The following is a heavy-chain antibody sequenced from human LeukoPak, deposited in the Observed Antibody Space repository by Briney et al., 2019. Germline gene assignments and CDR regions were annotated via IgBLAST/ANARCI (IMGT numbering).Heavy chain of an antibody. D-gene: IGHD3-3*01. CDR1: GGSISSYY. V-gene: IGHV4-59*01. CDR2: ISYSGST. J-gene: IGHJ3*02. CDR3: AKSAGFLEWFDAFDI. Sequence: TSETLSLTCTVSGGSISSYYWNWIRQPPGKGLEWIGYISYSGSTSSHPSLRSRLSISVDTSKNQFSLKLNSVTAADTAVYYCAKSAGFLEWFDAFDIWGQGTMVTVSS.